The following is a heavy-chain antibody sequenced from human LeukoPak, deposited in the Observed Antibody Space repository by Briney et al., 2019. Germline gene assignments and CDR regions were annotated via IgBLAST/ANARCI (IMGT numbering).Heavy chain of an antibody. J-gene: IGHJ3*02. V-gene: IGHV1-2*02. D-gene: IGHD3-10*01. CDR3: ARSLDYYGYAFDI. CDR1: GYTFTGYY. Sequence: GASVKVSCKASGYTFTGYYMHWVRQAPGQGLEWMGWINPNSGGTNYAQKFQGRVTMTRDTSISTAYMELSRLRSDDTAVYYCARSLDYYGYAFDIWGQGTMVTVSS. CDR2: INPNSGGT.